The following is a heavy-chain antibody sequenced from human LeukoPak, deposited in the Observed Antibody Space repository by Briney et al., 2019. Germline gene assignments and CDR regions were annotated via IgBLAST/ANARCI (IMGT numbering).Heavy chain of an antibody. D-gene: IGHD3-22*01. CDR1: GFTFSTYW. V-gene: IGHV3-74*01. CDR2: ISSDGSIR. J-gene: IGHJ4*02. Sequence: GGSLRLSCAAAGFTFSTYWMHWVRQAPGKGLVWVSRISSDGSIRGYADSVKGRFTISRDNAKNTLYLQMNSLRAEDTAVYYCARHLNYYLDYWGQGTLVTVSS. CDR3: ARHLNYYLDY.